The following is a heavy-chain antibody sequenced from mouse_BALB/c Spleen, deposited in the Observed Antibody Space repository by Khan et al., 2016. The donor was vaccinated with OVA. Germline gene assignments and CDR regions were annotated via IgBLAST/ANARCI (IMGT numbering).Heavy chain of an antibody. Sequence: EVQLQESGPGLVKPSQSLSLTCTVTGYSITSDYAWNWIRQFPGNKLEWMGYISYSGNTKYNPSLKSRISITRDTSKNQFFLQLNSVTTEDTATYYCARIDGGDFDYWGQGTTVTVS. CDR1: GYSITSDYA. CDR3: ARIDGGDFDY. V-gene: IGHV3-2*02. D-gene: IGHD2-3*01. J-gene: IGHJ2*01. CDR2: ISYSGNT.